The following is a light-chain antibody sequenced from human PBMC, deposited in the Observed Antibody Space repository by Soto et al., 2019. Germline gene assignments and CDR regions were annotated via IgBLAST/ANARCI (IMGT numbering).Light chain of an antibody. CDR3: AAWDDSLVAWV. V-gene: IGLV1-47*01. CDR2: RNN. CDR1: SSNIGRNY. Sequence: QPVLTQPPSASGTPGQRVTISCSGSSSNIGRNYVYWYQQLPGTAPKLLIYRNNQRPSGVPDRFSGSKSGTSASLAISGLRSDDEADYYCAAWDDSLVAWVFGGGTKVTVL. J-gene: IGLJ3*02.